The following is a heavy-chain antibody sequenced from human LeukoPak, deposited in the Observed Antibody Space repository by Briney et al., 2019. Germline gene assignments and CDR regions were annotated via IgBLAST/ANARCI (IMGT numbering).Heavy chain of an antibody. J-gene: IGHJ4*02. CDR3: ARDGIQLFDY. CDR2: IGGGGSTT. Sequence: GGSLRLSCVASGLTFGNYGMNWVRQAPGKGLEWVSSIGGGGSTTYYADSVRGRFTISRDDSKNSMYLQMSSLRAEDTAVYYCARDGIQLFDYWGQGTLVTVSS. D-gene: IGHD5-18*01. V-gene: IGHV3-23*01. CDR1: GLTFGNYG.